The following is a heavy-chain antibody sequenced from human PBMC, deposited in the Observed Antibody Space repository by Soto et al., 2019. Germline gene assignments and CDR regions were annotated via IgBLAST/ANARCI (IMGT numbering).Heavy chain of an antibody. CDR3: VRDFGSSSEGGMDV. CDR2: IYSGGIT. D-gene: IGHD6-6*01. CDR1: GFTVSSNY. J-gene: IGHJ6*02. Sequence: GGFLRLSCAASGFTVSSNYMSWVRQAPGKGLEWVSVIYSGGITFYADSVKGRFTISRDNSKNTLYLQMNNLRGEDTAVYYCVRDFGSSSEGGMDVWGQGTTVTVSS. V-gene: IGHV3-53*01.